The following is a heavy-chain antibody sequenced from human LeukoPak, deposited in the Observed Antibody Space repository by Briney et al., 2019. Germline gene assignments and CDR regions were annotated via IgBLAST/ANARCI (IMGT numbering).Heavy chain of an antibody. CDR3: ARRYYDFWSGYLANRGMDV. J-gene: IGHJ6*02. V-gene: IGHV1-2*02. CDR1: GYTFTGYY. Sequence: ASVKVSCKASGYTFTGYYMHWVRQAPGQGLEWMGWINPNSGGTNYAQKFQGRVTMTRDTSISTAYMELSRLRSDDTAVYYCARRYYDFWSGYLANRGMDVWGQGTTVTVSS. D-gene: IGHD3-3*01. CDR2: INPNSGGT.